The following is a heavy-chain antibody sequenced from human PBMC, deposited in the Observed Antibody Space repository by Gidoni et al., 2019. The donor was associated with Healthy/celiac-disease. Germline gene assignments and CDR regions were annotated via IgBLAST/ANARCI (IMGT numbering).Heavy chain of an antibody. CDR1: GGSISSGSYY. Sequence: QVQLQESGPGLVKPSQNLSLTCTVSGGSISSGSYYWSWIRQPAGKGLEWIGRIYTSGSTNYNPSLKSRVTISVDTSKNQFSLKLSSVTAADTAVYYCARDWDDYYGSGGFDYWGQGTLVTVSS. CDR2: IYTSGST. J-gene: IGHJ4*02. D-gene: IGHD3-10*01. V-gene: IGHV4-61*02. CDR3: ARDWDDYYGSGGFDY.